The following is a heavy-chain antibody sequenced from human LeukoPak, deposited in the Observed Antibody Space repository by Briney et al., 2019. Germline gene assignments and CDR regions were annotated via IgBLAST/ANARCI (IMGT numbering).Heavy chain of an antibody. CDR2: IYYSGTT. D-gene: IGHD1-1*01. CDR3: VKVGTGTIDY. V-gene: IGHV4-59*01. CDR1: GGSISGYY. Sequence: SETLSLTCAVCGGSISGYYWGWIRQPPGKGLEWIGYIYYSGTTNYNPSLKSRVTISVDTSKNQFSLNLRSVTAGDTAVYFCVKVGTGTIDYWGQGTLVTVSS. J-gene: IGHJ4*02.